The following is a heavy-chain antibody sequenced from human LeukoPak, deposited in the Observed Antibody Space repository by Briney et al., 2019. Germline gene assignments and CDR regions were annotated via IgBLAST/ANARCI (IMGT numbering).Heavy chain of an antibody. Sequence: SETLSLTCAVDGGSFSGYYWSWIRQPPGKGLEWIGEINHSGSTNYNPSLKSRVTISVDTSKNQFSLKLSSVTAADTAVYYCARCGRVPAAMPACRGFDSWGQGTLVTDSS. CDR3: ARCGRVPAAMPACRGFDS. D-gene: IGHD2-2*01. CDR2: INHSGST. V-gene: IGHV4-34*01. CDR1: GGSFSGYY. J-gene: IGHJ4*02.